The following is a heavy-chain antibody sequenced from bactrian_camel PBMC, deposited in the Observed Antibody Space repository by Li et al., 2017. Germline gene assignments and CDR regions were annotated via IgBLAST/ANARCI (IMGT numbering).Heavy chain of an antibody. CDR3: ATAPVFPA. CDR1: GFAFNNYY. CDR2: IDSRGDKT. D-gene: IGHD3*01. Sequence: HVQLVESGGGVVQPGGSLRPSCAASGFAFNNYYMYWVRQAPGKGLEWVSLIDSRGDKTTYADSVRGRFTISRDNAKNTIYLQMNSLKTEDTALYYCATAPVFPAWGQGTQVTVS. J-gene: IGHJ6*01. V-gene: IGHV3S1*01.